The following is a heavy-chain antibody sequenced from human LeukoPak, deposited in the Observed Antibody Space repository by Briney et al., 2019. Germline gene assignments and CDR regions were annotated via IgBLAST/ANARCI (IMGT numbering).Heavy chain of an antibody. CDR1: GGSISSYY. CDR3: ARGPGGSGTRPPYTFYYGMDV. V-gene: IGHV4-59*08. Sequence: PSETLSRTCTFSGGSISSYYWSWIRQPPGKGLEWIGYIYYRGSTNYNPSLKSRVTISVDTSKNQFSLRLSSVTAADTAVYYCARGPGGSGTRPPYTFYYGMDVWGQGTTVTVSS. J-gene: IGHJ6*02. CDR2: IYYRGST. D-gene: IGHD3-10*01.